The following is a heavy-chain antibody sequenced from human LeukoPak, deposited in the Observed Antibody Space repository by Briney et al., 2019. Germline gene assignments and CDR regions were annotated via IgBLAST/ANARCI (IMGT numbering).Heavy chain of an antibody. V-gene: IGHV4-39*01. D-gene: IGHD6-13*01. CDR2: ISYTGST. CDR3: ARDHYSSTWYKY. J-gene: IGHJ4*02. CDR1: GDSISSSRYC. Sequence: SETLSLTCTVAGDSISSSRYCWGWIRQPPGKGLEWIGSISYTGSTYYNPSLKSRVTLSVDTSRTQFSLKLSSVTAADTAVYYCARDHYSSTWYKYWGQGTLVTVSS.